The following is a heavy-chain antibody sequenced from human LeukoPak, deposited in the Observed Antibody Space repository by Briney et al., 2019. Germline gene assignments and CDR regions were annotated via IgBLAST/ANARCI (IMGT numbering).Heavy chain of an antibody. J-gene: IGHJ4*02. CDR1: GGSFSGYY. D-gene: IGHD2-15*01. CDR2: INHSGST. V-gene: IGHV4-34*01. CDR3: ARDGVLYCSGGSCYPHFDY. Sequence: SETLSLTCAVYGGSFSGYYWSWIRQPPGKGLEWIGEINHSGSTNYNPPLKSRVTISVDTSKNQFFLKLSSVTAADTAVYYCARDGVLYCSGGSCYPHFDYWGQGTLVTVSS.